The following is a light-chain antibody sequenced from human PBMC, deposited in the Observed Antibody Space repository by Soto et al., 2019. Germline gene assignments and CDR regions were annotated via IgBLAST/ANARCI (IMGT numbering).Light chain of an antibody. J-gene: IGKJ2*03. V-gene: IGKV3-20*01. CDR2: GAF. CDR3: HQYGTTPRS. CDR1: QRISNNW. Sequence: EIVLTQSPGALSLSPGEGATLSCRASQRISNNWLAWYQQKPGQAPRLLIYGAFNRAAGIPDGFSGSGSGTDFTLTISGLEADDFAVYYCHQYGTTPRSFGQGTMVEVK.